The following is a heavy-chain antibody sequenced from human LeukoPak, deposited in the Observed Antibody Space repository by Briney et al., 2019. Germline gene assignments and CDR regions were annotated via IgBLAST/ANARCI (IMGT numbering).Heavy chain of an antibody. Sequence: PGGSLRLSCAASGFTLSSYAMSWVRPAPGKGLDWVAAISGIGGRAYHATSAKGRFTIYRDNSKHTLYLQMDSLRAEDTAVYYCAKRGTGTYYDILTGPKMRFDPWGQGTLVTVCS. CDR2: ISGIGGRA. J-gene: IGHJ5*02. D-gene: IGHD3-9*01. CDR1: GFTLSSYA. V-gene: IGHV3-23*01. CDR3: AKRGTGTYYDILTGPKMRFDP.